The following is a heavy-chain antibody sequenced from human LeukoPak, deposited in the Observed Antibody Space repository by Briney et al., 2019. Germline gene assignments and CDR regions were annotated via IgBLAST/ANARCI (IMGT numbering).Heavy chain of an antibody. Sequence: PSETLSLTCTVSGGSISSYYWSWIRQPPGKGLEWIGSIYYSGSTYYNPSLKSRVTVSLDTSNNQFSLKLSSVTAADTAVYYCARHDPIYWGQGTLVTVSS. J-gene: IGHJ4*02. CDR3: ARHDPIY. CDR2: IYYSGST. V-gene: IGHV4-39*01. CDR1: GGSISSYY.